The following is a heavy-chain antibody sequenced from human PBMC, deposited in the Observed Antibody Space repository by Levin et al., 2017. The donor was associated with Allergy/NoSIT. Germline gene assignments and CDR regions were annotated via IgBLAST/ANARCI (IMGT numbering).Heavy chain of an antibody. CDR3: ARDRRHYYGSGSFYNYMDV. CDR1: GFPFSSHT. J-gene: IGHJ6*03. Sequence: LGESLKISCAASGFPFSSHTMNWVRQAPGQGLEWVSYISTDGSYKYYADSVRGRFTISRDNAKNSLYLQINSLRAEDTAVYYCARDRRHYYGSGSFYNYMDVWGEGTTVTVSS. D-gene: IGHD3-10*01. CDR2: ISTDGSYK. V-gene: IGHV3-21*01.